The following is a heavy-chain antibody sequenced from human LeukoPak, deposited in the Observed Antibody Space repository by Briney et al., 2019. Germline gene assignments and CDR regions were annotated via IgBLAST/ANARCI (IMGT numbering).Heavy chain of an antibody. V-gene: IGHV4-38-2*01. D-gene: IGHD6-6*01. CDR2: IYHSGST. CDR3: ARTIEYSSPPDAFDI. J-gene: IGHJ3*02. Sequence: SETLSLTRAVSGYSISSGYYWGWIRQPPGKGLEWIGSIYHSGSTYYNPSLKSRVTISVDTCKNQFSLKLSSVTAADTAVYYCARTIEYSSPPDAFDIWGQGTMVTVSS. CDR1: GYSISSGYY.